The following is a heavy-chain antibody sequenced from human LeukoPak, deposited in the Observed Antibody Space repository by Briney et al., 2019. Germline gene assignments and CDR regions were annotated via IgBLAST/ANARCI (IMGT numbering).Heavy chain of an antibody. CDR1: GFTFSSYG. D-gene: IGHD2-15*01. CDR2: ISYDGSNK. J-gene: IGHJ4*02. Sequence: GGSLRLSCAASGFTFSSYGMHWVRQAPGKGLEWVAVISYDGSNKYYADSVKGRFTISRDNSKNTLHLQMNSLRAEDTAAYYCAKFAQRYCSGGSCHPFDYWGQGTLVTVSS. CDR3: AKFAQRYCSGGSCHPFDY. V-gene: IGHV3-30*18.